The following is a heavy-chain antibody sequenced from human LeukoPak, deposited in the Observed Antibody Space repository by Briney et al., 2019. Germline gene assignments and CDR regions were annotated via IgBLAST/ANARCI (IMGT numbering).Heavy chain of an antibody. CDR2: IYYSGST. J-gene: IGHJ6*02. CDR3: ASQDPSEPYGMDV. V-gene: IGHV4-59*01. Sequence: SETLSLTCTVSGGSISSYYWSWIRQPPGKGLEWIGYIYYSGSTNYNPSLKSRVTIPVDTSKNQFSLKLSSVTAADTAVYYCASQDPSEPYGMDVWGQGTTVTVSS. CDR1: GGSISSYY.